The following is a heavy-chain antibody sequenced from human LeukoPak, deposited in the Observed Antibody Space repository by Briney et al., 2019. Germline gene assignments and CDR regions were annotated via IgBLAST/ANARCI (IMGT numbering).Heavy chain of an antibody. V-gene: IGHV4-59*12. Sequence: PSETLSLTCTVSGGSISSYYWSWIRQPPGKGLEWIGYIYDSGSTKYNPSLKSRVTISIDTSKNQFSLKLSSVTAADTAVYYCARGKTRTTIAPLRSRLEYSFEYWGQGTLVTVSS. CDR1: GGSISSYY. D-gene: IGHD6-6*01. CDR2: IYDSGST. J-gene: IGHJ4*02. CDR3: ARGKTRTTIAPLRSRLEYSFEY.